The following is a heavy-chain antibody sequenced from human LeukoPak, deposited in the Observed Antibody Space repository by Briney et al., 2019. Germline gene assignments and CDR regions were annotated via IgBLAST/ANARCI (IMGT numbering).Heavy chain of an antibody. CDR2: IYTSGST. Sequence: SETLSLTCTVSGGSISSYHWSWLRLPPGKGLEWIGYIYTSGSTSYNPSLKSRVTISVDTSKNQFSLKLTSVTAADTAVYHCARLGSSSFKDWGQGTLVTVSS. CDR1: GGSISSYH. CDR3: ARLGSSSFKD. J-gene: IGHJ4*02. D-gene: IGHD6-6*01. V-gene: IGHV4-4*09.